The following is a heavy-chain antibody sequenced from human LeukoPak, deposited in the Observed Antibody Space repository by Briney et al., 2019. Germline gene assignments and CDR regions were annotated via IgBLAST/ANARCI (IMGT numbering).Heavy chain of an antibody. CDR3: ARGFQYYYGSGSY. D-gene: IGHD3-10*01. Sequence: PGRSLRLSCAASGFTFSNYGMHWVRLAPGKGLEWVSSISSSSSYICYADSVKGRFTISRDNAKNSLYLQMNSLRAEDTAVYYCARGFQYYYGSGSYWGQGTLVTVSS. CDR1: GFTFSNYG. CDR2: ISSSSSYI. J-gene: IGHJ4*02. V-gene: IGHV3-21*01.